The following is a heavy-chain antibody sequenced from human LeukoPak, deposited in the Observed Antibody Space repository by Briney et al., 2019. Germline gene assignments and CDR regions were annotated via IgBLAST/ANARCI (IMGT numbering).Heavy chain of an antibody. CDR1: GFTFSSYA. CDR2: ISSNGGST. V-gene: IGHV3-64*01. CDR3: ARGSMDV. Sequence: GGSLRLSCAASGFTFSSYAMHWVRQAPGKGLEYVSAISSNGGSTYYANSVKGRFTISRDNSKNTLYLQMGSLRAEDMAVYYCARGSMDVWGKGTTVTVSS. J-gene: IGHJ6*04.